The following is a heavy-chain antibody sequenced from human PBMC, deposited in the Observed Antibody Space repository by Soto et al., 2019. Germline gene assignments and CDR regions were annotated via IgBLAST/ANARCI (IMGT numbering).Heavy chain of an antibody. CDR1: WYSFSTYW. CDR3: ARGLPSTSHPKPFDH. CDR2: IYPGDFDT. Sequence: GESLKISCQGSWYSFSTYWIAWVGQMPGKGLEYVGIIYPGDFDTRYSPSFKRLDTISVDKNINTAYLLWGSLRSSYNAMYYCARGLPSTSHPKPFDHWGQGTLVTVSS. V-gene: IGHV5-51*01. J-gene: IGHJ4*01.